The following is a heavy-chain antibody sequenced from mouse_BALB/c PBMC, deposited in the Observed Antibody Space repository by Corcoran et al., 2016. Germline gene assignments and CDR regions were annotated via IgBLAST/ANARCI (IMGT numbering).Heavy chain of an antibody. CDR3: ARERFHYAMDY. CDR1: GYTFTSYV. V-gene: IGHV1S136*01. Sequence: EVPLQQSGPELVKPGASVQMSCTASGYTFTSYVMHWVKQKPGQGLEWLGYITTYNDGTKYNEKFKGKATLTSDKSSSTADMELSSLTSEDSAVYYCARERFHYAMDYWGQGTSVTVSS. J-gene: IGHJ4*01. CDR2: ITTYNDGT.